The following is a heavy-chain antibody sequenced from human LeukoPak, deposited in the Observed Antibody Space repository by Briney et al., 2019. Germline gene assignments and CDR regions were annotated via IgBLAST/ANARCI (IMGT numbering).Heavy chain of an antibody. CDR3: ARAYCSSISCYYYFDY. CDR1: GFTFGSYG. CDR2: IRYDGSNK. D-gene: IGHD2-2*01. Sequence: PGGSLRLSCAASGFTFGSYGMHWVRQAPGKGLEWVAFIRYDGSNKYYADSVKGRFTISRDNAKNSLYLQMNSLRAEDTAVYYCARAYCSSISCYYYFDYWGQGTLVTVSS. J-gene: IGHJ4*02. V-gene: IGHV3-30*02.